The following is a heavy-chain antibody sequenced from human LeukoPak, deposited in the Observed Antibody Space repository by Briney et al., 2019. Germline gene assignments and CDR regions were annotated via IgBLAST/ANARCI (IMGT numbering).Heavy chain of an antibody. D-gene: IGHD5-12*01. Sequence: PSETLSLTCTVSGYSISSGYYWGWIRQPPGKGLEWIGSIYHSGSTYYTPSLKSRVTISVDTSKNQFSLKLSSVTAADTAVYYCARIVGYSGYDWGQGTLVTVSS. CDR2: IYHSGST. V-gene: IGHV4-38-2*02. CDR3: ARIVGYSGYD. CDR1: GYSISSGYY. J-gene: IGHJ4*02.